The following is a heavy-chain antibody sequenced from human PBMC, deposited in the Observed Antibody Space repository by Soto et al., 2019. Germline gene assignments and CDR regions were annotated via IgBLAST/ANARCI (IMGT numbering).Heavy chain of an antibody. J-gene: IGHJ4*02. V-gene: IGHV1-18*01. CDR1: GYTFTTYG. D-gene: IGHD3-3*01. CDR3: ARVTRDFWSGYSPFDY. CDR2: ISGYTGDT. Sequence: QVQLMQSGAEVRKPGASVKVSCKTSGYTFTTYGVSWVRQAPGQGLEWMGWISGYTGDTDYAQNLQGRVTMTTDTSTTTAYMELRSLRSDDTAVYYCARVTRDFWSGYSPFDYWGQGTLVTVSS.